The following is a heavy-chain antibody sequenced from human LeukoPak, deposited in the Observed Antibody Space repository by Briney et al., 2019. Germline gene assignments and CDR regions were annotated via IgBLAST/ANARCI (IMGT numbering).Heavy chain of an antibody. CDR3: AGRRGSSFDY. Sequence: GGSLGLSCAAPGFSVSAHHMSWVRQAPGKGLEWVSTLFGGDTIDYTDSVKGRFTISRDNSGNTLYLQMNNLRADDTAVYYCAGRRGSSFDYWGRGTQVIVSS. CDR1: GFSVSAHH. J-gene: IGHJ4*02. CDR2: LFGGDTI. D-gene: IGHD1-26*01. V-gene: IGHV3-53*01.